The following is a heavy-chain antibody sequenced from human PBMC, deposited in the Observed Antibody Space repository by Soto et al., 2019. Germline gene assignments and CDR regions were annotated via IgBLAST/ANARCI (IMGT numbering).Heavy chain of an antibody. CDR1: GGTFSSYA. D-gene: IGHD3-10*01. V-gene: IGHV1-69*13. CDR2: IIPIFGTA. CDR3: ARAARATMVRGVINPGDY. Sequence: SVKVSCKASGGTFSSYAISWVRQAPGQGLEWMGGIIPIFGTANYAQKFQGRVTITADESTSTAYMELSSLRSEDTAVYYCARAARATMVRGVINPGDYWGQGTLVTVSS. J-gene: IGHJ4*02.